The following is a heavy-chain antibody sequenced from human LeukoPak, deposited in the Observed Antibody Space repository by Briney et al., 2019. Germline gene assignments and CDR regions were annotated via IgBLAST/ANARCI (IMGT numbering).Heavy chain of an antibody. V-gene: IGHV3-66*04. D-gene: IGHD2-15*01. Sequence: GGSLRLSCAASGFTVSGNFMTWVRQAPGKGLEWVAVIYSGGSTYNADSVKGRFTISRDNSKNTLYLQMNSLRAEDTAVYYCARQYCSGGNCFYGMDVWGQGTTVTVSS. CDR1: GFTVSGNF. CDR2: IYSGGST. J-gene: IGHJ6*02. CDR3: ARQYCSGGNCFYGMDV.